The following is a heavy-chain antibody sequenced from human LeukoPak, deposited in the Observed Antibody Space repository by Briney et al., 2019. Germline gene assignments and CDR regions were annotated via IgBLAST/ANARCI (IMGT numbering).Heavy chain of an antibody. CDR3: ARRAIYDFWSGYLDRSFDY. V-gene: IGHV4-34*01. CDR2: INHSGST. CDR1: GGSFSGYY. Sequence: SETLSLTCAVYGGSFSGYYWSWIRQPPGKGLEWIGEINHSGSTNYNPSLKSRVTISVDTSKNQFSLKLSSVTAADTAVYYCARRAIYDFWSGYLDRSFDYWGQGTLVTVSS. J-gene: IGHJ4*02. D-gene: IGHD3-3*01.